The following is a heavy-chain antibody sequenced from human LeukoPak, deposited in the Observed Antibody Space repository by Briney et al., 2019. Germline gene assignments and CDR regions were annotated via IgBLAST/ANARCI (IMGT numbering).Heavy chain of an antibody. CDR3: ARAAGGTRADFDY. V-gene: IGHV4-59*02. J-gene: IGHJ4*02. Sequence: SETLSLTCTVSGGSVSDYYWSWIRLPPGKGPEWIGYIFYSGSTYYNPSLKSRVTISVDTSKNQFSLQLSSVTAADTAVYYCARAAGGTRADFDYWGQGTLVIVSS. D-gene: IGHD6-13*01. CDR1: GGSVSDYY. CDR2: IFYSGST.